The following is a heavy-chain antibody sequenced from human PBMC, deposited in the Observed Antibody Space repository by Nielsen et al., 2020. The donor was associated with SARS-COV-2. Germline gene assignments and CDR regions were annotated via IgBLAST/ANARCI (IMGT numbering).Heavy chain of an antibody. CDR2: IKQDGSDK. V-gene: IGHV3-7*01. J-gene: IGHJ4*02. Sequence: GESLKISCAASGFIFNTYWLTWVRQAPGKGLEWVATIKQDGSDKYYVDSVKGRFTISRDNAKNSLYLQMNSLRAEDTAVYYCARDSSGTYRRVDYWGQGTLVTVSS. D-gene: IGHD3-22*01. CDR3: ARDSSGTYRRVDY. CDR1: GFIFNTYW.